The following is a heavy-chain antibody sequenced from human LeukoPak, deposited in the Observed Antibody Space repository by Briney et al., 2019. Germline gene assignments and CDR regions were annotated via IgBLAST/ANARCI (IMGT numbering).Heavy chain of an antibody. Sequence: GASVKVSCKASGYTFTSHDINCVRQATGQGLEWMGWMNPNSGNTVYTQNFQCRVTITRNTSISTAYMEMSSLRSEDTAVYYCARVRDMIRGDAFDIWGQGTMVTVSS. D-gene: IGHD3-22*01. CDR2: MNPNSGNT. CDR3: ARVRDMIRGDAFDI. CDR1: GYTFTSHD. J-gene: IGHJ3*02. V-gene: IGHV1-8*03.